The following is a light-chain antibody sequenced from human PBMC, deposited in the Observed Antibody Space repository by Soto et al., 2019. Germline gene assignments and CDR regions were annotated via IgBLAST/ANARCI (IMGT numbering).Light chain of an antibody. CDR3: QQYNSPSYT. Sequence: DIQMTQXPSTLSASVGDRVTITCRASQGISNWLAWFQQKPGKAPKLLIYKASPLGSGAPSRFTGSGSGTDFSLPITSVQPDDFATYYGQQYNSPSYTFGQGTKLEMK. CDR2: KAS. CDR1: QGISNW. V-gene: IGKV1-5*03. J-gene: IGKJ2*01.